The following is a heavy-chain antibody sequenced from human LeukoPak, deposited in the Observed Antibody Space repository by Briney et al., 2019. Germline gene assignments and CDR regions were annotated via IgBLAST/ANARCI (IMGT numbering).Heavy chain of an antibody. J-gene: IGHJ5*02. V-gene: IGHV1-2*06. CDR1: GYTFTGYY. CDR2: INPNNGGT. Sequence: GASVKVSCKASGYTFTGYYIHWVRQAPGQGLEWMGRINPNNGGTNYAQKLQGRVTMTTDTSTSTVYMELRSLRSDDTAVYYCARAYYDFWTGYLNWFDPWGQGTLVTVSS. D-gene: IGHD3-3*01. CDR3: ARAYYDFWTGYLNWFDP.